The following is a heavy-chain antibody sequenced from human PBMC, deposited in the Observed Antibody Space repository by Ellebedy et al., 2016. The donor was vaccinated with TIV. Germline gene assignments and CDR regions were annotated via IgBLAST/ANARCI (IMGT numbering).Heavy chain of an antibody. CDR2: ISAYNGNT. Sequence: AASVKVSCKASGYTFTSYGISWVRQAPGQGLEWIGWISAYNGNTNYAQKLQGRVTMTTDTSTSTAYMELRSLRSDDTAVYYCARGRGCSGGSCYSDYWGQGTLVTVSS. D-gene: IGHD2-15*01. CDR3: ARGRGCSGGSCYSDY. V-gene: IGHV1-18*01. CDR1: GYTFTSYG. J-gene: IGHJ4*02.